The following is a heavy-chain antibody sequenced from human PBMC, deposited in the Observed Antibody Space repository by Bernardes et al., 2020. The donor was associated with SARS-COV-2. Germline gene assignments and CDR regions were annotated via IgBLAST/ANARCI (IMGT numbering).Heavy chain of an antibody. Sequence: ASVKVSCKTSGYTFTGYYIHWVRQAPGQGLEWMGWINPNSGGTDYAQKFQDRVTMTRDTSISTAYMELSRVKSDDTALYYCARCDSSTFNPLDIWGQGKMVTVSS. CDR1: GYTFTGYY. CDR2: INPNSGGT. V-gene: IGHV1-2*02. J-gene: IGHJ3*02. D-gene: IGHD2-2*01. CDR3: ARCDSSTFNPLDI.